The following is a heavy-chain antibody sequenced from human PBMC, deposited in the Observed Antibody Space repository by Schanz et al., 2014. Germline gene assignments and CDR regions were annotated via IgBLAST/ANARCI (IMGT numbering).Heavy chain of an antibody. Sequence: EVQLVESGGGLVKPGGSLRLSCAASGLTFDAYTMHWVRQVPGKGLEWVCLITRDGGSTYYADSVQGRFTVSRDNDRSSLFLQMDSLRTEDTALYYCATETKKFFDYWGQGTLVTVSS. CDR2: ITRDGGST. CDR3: ATETKKFFDY. CDR1: GLTFDAYT. J-gene: IGHJ4*02. V-gene: IGHV3-43*01.